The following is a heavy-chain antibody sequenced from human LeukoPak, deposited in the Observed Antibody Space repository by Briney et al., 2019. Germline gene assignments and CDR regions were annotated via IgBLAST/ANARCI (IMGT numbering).Heavy chain of an antibody. CDR3: ARGPLAAAGTFDY. J-gene: IGHJ4*02. CDR1: GGSFSGYY. V-gene: IGHV4-34*01. Sequence: PLETLSLTCAVSGGSFSGYYWSWIRQPPGKGLEWIGEINHSGSTNYNPSLKSRVTISVDTSKNQFSLKLSSVTAADTAVYYCARGPLAAAGTFDYWGQGTLVTVSS. D-gene: IGHD6-13*01. CDR2: INHSGST.